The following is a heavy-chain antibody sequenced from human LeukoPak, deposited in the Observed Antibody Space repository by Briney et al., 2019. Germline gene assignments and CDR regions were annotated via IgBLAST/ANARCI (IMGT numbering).Heavy chain of an antibody. Sequence: ASVKVSCKASGYTFTSYYMHWVRQAPGQGLEWMGIINPSGGSTSYAQKFQGRVTMTRDKSSSTAYLQWSSLKASDTAMYFCARPARRMVRGILSAFDIWGQGTMVTVSS. CDR2: INPSGGST. J-gene: IGHJ3*02. D-gene: IGHD3-10*01. CDR1: GYTFTSYY. CDR3: ARPARRMVRGILSAFDI. V-gene: IGHV1-46*01.